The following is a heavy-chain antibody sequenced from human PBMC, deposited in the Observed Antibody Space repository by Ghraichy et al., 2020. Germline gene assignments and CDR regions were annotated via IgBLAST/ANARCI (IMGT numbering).Heavy chain of an antibody. V-gene: IGHV3-21*01. J-gene: IGHJ4*02. CDR1: GFTFSSYT. Sequence: GGSLRLSCAASGFTFSSYTMNWVRQAPGKGLEWVSCISSGSSYIYYADSVKGRFTISRDNAKKSLFLQMSSLSAEDTAVYYCSRTAVTTGFDYWGQGTLVTVSS. CDR3: SRTAVTTGFDY. D-gene: IGHD4-17*01. CDR2: ISSGSSYI.